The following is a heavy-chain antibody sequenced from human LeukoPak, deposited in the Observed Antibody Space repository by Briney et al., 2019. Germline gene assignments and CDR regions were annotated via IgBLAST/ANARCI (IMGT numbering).Heavy chain of an antibody. Sequence: ASVSVSCKASGYTFTGYYIHWVRQAPGQGLEWMGWIIPNTGGTNYAQKFQGRVTMTRDTSISTAYMELTNLASDDTAVYFCARSLIIPTAVTNWLDPWGPGTLVTVSS. CDR3: ARSLIIPTAVTNWLDP. CDR2: IIPNTGGT. D-gene: IGHD6-13*01. V-gene: IGHV1-2*02. J-gene: IGHJ5*02. CDR1: GYTFTGYY.